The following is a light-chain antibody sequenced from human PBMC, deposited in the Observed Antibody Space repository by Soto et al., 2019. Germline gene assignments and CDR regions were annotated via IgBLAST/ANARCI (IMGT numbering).Light chain of an antibody. CDR3: SSYTSSSTLVV. CDR2: EVS. CDR1: SSDVGDYNY. J-gene: IGLJ2*01. Sequence: QSVLTQPASVSGSPGQSITISCTGTSSDVGDYNYVSWYQHHPGKAPKLMIYEVSNRPSGVSNRFSGSKSGNTASLTISGLQAEDEADYYCSSYTSSSTLVVFGGGTKLTVL. V-gene: IGLV2-14*01.